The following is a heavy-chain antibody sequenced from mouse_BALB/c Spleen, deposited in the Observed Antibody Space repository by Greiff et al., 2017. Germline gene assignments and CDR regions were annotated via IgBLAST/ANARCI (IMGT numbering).Heavy chain of an antibody. D-gene: IGHD2-10*01. Sequence: VQLQQYGAELVRPGALVKLSCKASGFNIKDYYMHWVKQRPEQGLEWIGWIDPENGNTIYDPKFQGKASITADTSSNTAYLQLSSLTSEDTAVYYCARASYYGKAYAMDYWGHGTSVTVSS. CDR1: GFNIKDYY. J-gene: IGHJ4*01. V-gene: IGHV14-1*02. CDR3: ARASYYGKAYAMDY. CDR2: IDPENGNT.